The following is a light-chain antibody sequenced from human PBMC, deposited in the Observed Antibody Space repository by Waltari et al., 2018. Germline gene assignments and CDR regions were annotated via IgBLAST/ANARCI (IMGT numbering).Light chain of an antibody. CDR2: KAS. CDR1: QSINNW. CDR3: QQYDSYSVTLT. Sequence: DIQITQSPSTLSASVGDRVNLTFRASQSINNWLAWYQQKPGKAPKLLIYKASTLESGVPSRFSGSGSGTEFTLTISSLQPDDFATYYCQQYDSYSVTLTFGPGTKVDIK. J-gene: IGKJ3*01. V-gene: IGKV1-5*03.